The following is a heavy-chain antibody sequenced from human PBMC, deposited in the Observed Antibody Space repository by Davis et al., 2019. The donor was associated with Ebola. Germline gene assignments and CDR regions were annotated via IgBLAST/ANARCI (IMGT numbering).Heavy chain of an antibody. Sequence: AASVKVSCKASGYTFTSYGISWVRQAPGQGLEWMGWISAYNGNTNYAQKFQGRVTMTRNTSISTAYMELSSLRSEDTAVYYCARRVVSYAPGTELNFDYWGQGTLVTVSS. CDR2: ISAYNGNT. CDR3: ARRVVSYAPGTELNFDY. V-gene: IGHV1-18*01. CDR1: GYTFTSYG. J-gene: IGHJ4*02. D-gene: IGHD2-2*01.